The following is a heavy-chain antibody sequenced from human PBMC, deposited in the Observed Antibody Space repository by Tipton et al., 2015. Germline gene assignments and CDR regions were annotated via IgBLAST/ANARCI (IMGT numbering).Heavy chain of an antibody. V-gene: IGHV3-53*01. D-gene: IGHD3-22*01. CDR1: GFAVRSNY. CDR2: IYSDGTT. CDR3: ARDDSTGYHYLDS. J-gene: IGHJ4*02. Sequence: SLRLSCAASGFAVRSNYMSWVRQAPGKGLEWISVIYSDGTTYYADSVKGRFTISRDNAKSTVYLQMNGLRAEDTAVYYCARDDSTGYHYLDSWGQGTLVTVSS.